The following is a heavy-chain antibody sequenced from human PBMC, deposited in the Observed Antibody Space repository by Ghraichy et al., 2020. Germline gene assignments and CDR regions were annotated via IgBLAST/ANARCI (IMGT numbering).Heavy chain of an antibody. V-gene: IGHV1-69*13. J-gene: IGHJ6*02. CDR2: IIPIFGTA. CDR1: GGTFSSYA. CDR3: ARYYDILTGYYVLRGMDV. Sequence: SVKVSCKASGGTFSSYAISWVRQAPGQGLEWMGGIIPIFGTANYAQKFQGRVTITADESTSTAYMELSSLRSEDTAVYYCARYYDILTGYYVLRGMDVWGQGTTVTVSS. D-gene: IGHD3-9*01.